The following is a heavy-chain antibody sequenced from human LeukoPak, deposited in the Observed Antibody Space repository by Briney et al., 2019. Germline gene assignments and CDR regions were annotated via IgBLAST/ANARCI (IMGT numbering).Heavy chain of an antibody. CDR2: MSAYNGNT. J-gene: IGHJ4*02. Sequence: ASVKVSCKASGYTFTSYGISWVRQAPGQGLEWMGWMSAYNGNTNYAQKLQGRVTMTTDTSTSTAYMELRSLRSDDTAVYYCARGGAAGSLVWGSDHWGQGTLVTVSS. D-gene: IGHD6-13*01. CDR1: GYTFTSYG. V-gene: IGHV1-18*01. CDR3: ARGGAAGSLVWGSDH.